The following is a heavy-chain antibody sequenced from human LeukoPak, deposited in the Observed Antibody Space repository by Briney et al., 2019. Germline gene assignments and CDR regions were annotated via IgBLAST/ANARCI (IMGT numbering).Heavy chain of an antibody. D-gene: IGHD3-10*01. CDR3: TRVQDGWSYDAFDI. V-gene: IGHV5-51*01. CDR2: INPADSDT. Sequence: NHGESLKISCKGSGYRFSRYWVGWVRQLPGIGLEWMGLINPADSDTFYSPPFEGQVTISVDNSINITYLQWISLRASDTAIYYCTRVQDGWSYDAFDIWGQGTVVTVSS. J-gene: IGHJ3*02. CDR1: GYRFSRYW.